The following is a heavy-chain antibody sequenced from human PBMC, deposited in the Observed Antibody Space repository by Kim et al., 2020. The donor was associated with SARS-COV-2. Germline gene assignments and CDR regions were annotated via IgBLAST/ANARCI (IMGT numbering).Heavy chain of an antibody. CDR3: ARTSSSWYEVLDY. V-gene: IGHV3-11*04. D-gene: IGHD6-13*01. Sequence: YSDAVHGRFTLSRDNAQNALSLHMNSLRAEDTAVSYCARTSSSWYEVLDYWGQGTLVTVSS. J-gene: IGHJ4*02.